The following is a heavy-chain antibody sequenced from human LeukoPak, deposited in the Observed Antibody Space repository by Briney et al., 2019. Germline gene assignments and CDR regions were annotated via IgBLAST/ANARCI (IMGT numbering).Heavy chain of an antibody. CDR3: ARRYFDY. Sequence: GGSLRLSCAASGFTFSSYWMQWVRQAPGKGLEWVANIKQDGSEKYYADSVKGRFIISRDNAKNALYLQMSSLRAEDTAIYYCARRYFDYWGQGTLVTVSA. CDR2: IKQDGSEK. CDR1: GFTFSSYW. V-gene: IGHV3-7*03. J-gene: IGHJ4*02.